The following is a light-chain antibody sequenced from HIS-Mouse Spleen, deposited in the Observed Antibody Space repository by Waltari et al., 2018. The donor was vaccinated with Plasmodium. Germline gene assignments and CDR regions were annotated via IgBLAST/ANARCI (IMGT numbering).Light chain of an antibody. CDR3: QQRSNWPVT. J-gene: IGKJ3*01. Sequence: EIVLTQSPATLSLSPGETASQSVSSYLAWYQQKPGQAPRLLIYDASNRATGIPARFSGSGSGTDFTLTISSLEPEDFAVYYCQQRSNWPVTIGPGTKVDIK. CDR2: DAS. CDR1: QSVSSY. V-gene: IGKV3-11*01.